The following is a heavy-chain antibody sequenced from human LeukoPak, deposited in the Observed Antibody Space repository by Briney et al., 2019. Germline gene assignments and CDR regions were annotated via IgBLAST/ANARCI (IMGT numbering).Heavy chain of an antibody. V-gene: IGHV3-33*01. CDR3: ARGLYYGMDV. CDR1: GFTFSSYG. Sequence: GGSLRLSCVASGFTFSSYGMQWVRQAPGKGLEWVTVITGDGSTKFYADSVKGRFTISRDNSRNTLYLQMNSLRAGDTAVYYCARGLYYGMDVWGQGTTVTVSS. CDR2: ITGDGSTK. J-gene: IGHJ6*02.